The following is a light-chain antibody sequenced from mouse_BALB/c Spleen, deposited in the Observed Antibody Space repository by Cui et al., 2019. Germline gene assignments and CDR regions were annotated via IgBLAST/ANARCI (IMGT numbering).Light chain of an antibody. J-gene: IGKJ2*01. CDR1: QDVGTA. V-gene: IGKV6-23*01. Sequence: DIVITQFHKFLSTPVGDRVSITCKASQDVGTAVAWYQQKPVQSPKLLIYWASTRHTGVPDRFTGSGSGTDFTLTISNVQSEDLADYFCQQYSSYPYTFGGGTKLEIK. CDR2: WAS. CDR3: QQYSSYPYT.